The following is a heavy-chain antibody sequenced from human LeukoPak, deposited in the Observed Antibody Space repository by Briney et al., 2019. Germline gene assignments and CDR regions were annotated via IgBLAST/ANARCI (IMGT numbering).Heavy chain of an antibody. CDR2: ISASGGST. CDR3: AKVIWFGELFFDY. D-gene: IGHD3-10*01. Sequence: GGSLRLSCAASAFTFSSCDMNWVRQAPGKGLEWVSAISASGGSTYYADSVKGRFTISRDNSKNTLYLQMNSLRAEDTAVYYCAKVIWFGELFFDYWGQGTLVTVSS. CDR1: AFTFSSCD. J-gene: IGHJ4*02. V-gene: IGHV3-23*01.